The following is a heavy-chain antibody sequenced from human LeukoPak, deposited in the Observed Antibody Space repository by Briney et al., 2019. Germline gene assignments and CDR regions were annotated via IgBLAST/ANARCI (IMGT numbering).Heavy chain of an antibody. CDR3: AXXXXXRSGYYPLEDYYYYYYMDV. CDR1: GYTFTSYG. CDR2: IKVYNGKT. Sequence: ASVKVSCKASGYTFTSYGINWVRQAPGQGLEWMGWIKVYNGKTNYAQKLQGRVTMTTDTSTSTAYMELRSLRSDDTAVYYCAXXXXXRSGYYPLEDYYYYYYMDVWGKGTTVTVSS. V-gene: IGHV1-18*01. J-gene: IGHJ6*03. D-gene: IGHD3-22*01.